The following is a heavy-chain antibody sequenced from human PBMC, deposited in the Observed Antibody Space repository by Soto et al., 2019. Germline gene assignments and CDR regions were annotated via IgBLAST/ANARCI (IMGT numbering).Heavy chain of an antibody. V-gene: IGHV3-33*01. Sequence: GGSLRLSCAASGFTFSSYGMHWVRQAPGKGLEWVAVIWYDGSNKYYADSVKGRFTISRDNSKNTLYLQMNSLRAEDTAVYYCARAICSSTSCYTRPYYYYYGMDVWGQGTTVTVSS. D-gene: IGHD2-2*02. J-gene: IGHJ6*02. CDR3: ARAICSSTSCYTRPYYYYYGMDV. CDR2: IWYDGSNK. CDR1: GFTFSSYG.